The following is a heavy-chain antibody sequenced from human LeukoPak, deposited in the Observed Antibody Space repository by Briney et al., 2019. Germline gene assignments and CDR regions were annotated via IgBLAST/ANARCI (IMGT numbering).Heavy chain of an antibody. Sequence: GGSLRLSCAASGFTFSNAWMSWVRQAPGKGLEWVGRIKSKTDGGITDYAAPVKGRFTISRDDSKSTLYLQMNSLKTEDTAVYYCTFRFGQYYFDYWGQGTLVTVSS. D-gene: IGHD3-10*01. CDR2: IKSKTDGGIT. V-gene: IGHV3-15*01. CDR1: GFTFSNAW. CDR3: TFRFGQYYFDY. J-gene: IGHJ4*02.